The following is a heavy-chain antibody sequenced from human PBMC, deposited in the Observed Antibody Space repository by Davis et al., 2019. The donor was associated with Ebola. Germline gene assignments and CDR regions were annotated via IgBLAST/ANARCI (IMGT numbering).Heavy chain of an antibody. V-gene: IGHV3-48*03. Sequence: PGGSLRLSCAASGFTFSSYEMNWVRQAPGKGLEWVSYISSSGSTIYYADSVKGRFTISRDNAKNSLYLQMNSLSAEDTAVYYCARDTGPADILYYYYGMDVWGQGTTVTVSS. CDR2: ISSSGSTI. J-gene: IGHJ6*02. CDR1: GFTFSSYE. CDR3: ARDTGPADILYYYYGMDV. D-gene: IGHD2-2*01.